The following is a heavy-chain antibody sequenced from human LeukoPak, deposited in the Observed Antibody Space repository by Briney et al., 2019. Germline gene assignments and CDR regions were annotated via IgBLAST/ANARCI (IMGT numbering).Heavy chain of an antibody. CDR2: VHLSGRT. Sequence: PSGTLSLTCGVSGGSISTTNWWAWVRQPPGEGLEWIGEVHLSGRTHYNPSLESRVTMSVDMSENHISLRLTSVTAADTAVYYCAREGGPYRPLDYSGQGTLVTVSS. V-gene: IGHV4-4*02. CDR1: GGSISTTNW. J-gene: IGHJ4*02. CDR3: AREGGPYRPLDY.